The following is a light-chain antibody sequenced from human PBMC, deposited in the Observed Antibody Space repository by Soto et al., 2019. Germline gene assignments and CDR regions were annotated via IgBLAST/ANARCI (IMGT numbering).Light chain of an antibody. Sequence: DVVMTQSPLSLPVTLGQPATISCRSSQSLVYSDGNTYLNWFQQRPGQSPRRLIYKVSNRDSGVPDRFSGSVSGTDFTLTITRLEPEDFAVFYCQQYGSSEIIFGQGTRLEIK. CDR2: KVS. V-gene: IGKV2-30*01. J-gene: IGKJ5*01. CDR3: QQYGSSEII. CDR1: QSLVYSDGNTY.